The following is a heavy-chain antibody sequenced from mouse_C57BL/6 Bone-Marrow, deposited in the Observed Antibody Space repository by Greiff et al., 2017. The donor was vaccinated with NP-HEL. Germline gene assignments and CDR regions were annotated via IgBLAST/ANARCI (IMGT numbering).Heavy chain of an antibody. V-gene: IGHV1-53*01. CDR3: ARDNYGSSPWFAY. Sequence: QVQLKQPGTELVKPGASVKLSCKASGYTFTSYWMHWVKQRPGQGLAWIGNINPSNGGTNYNEKFKSKATLTVDKSSSTAYMQLSSLTSEDSAVYYCARDNYGSSPWFAYWGQGTLVTVSA. CDR1: GYTFTSYW. D-gene: IGHD1-1*01. CDR2: INPSNGGT. J-gene: IGHJ3*01.